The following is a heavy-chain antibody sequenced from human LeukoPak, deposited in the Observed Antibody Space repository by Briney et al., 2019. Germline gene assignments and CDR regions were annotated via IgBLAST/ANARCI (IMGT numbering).Heavy chain of an antibody. CDR1: GFTFSGSA. J-gene: IGHJ3*02. CDR3: TSYVLLWFGEFTRDAFDI. D-gene: IGHD3-10*01. V-gene: IGHV3-73*01. CDR2: IRSKANSYAT. Sequence: GESLRLSCAASGFTFSGSAMHWVRQASGKGLEWVGRIRSKANSYATAYAASVKGRFTISRDDSKNTAYLQMNSLKTEDTAVYYCTSYVLLWFGEFTRDAFDIWGQGTMVTVSS.